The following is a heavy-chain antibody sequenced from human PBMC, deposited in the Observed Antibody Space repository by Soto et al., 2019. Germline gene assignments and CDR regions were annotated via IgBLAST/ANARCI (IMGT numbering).Heavy chain of an antibody. J-gene: IGHJ4*02. CDR1: GGSFSGYY. V-gene: IGHV4-34*01. CDR3: ARVPVPAATFHY. Sequence: SETLSLTCAVYGGSFSGYYWSWIRQPPGKGLEWIGEINHSGSTNYNPSLKSRVTISVDTSKNQFSLKLSSVTAADTAVYYCARVPVPAATFHYWGQGTLVTVSS. CDR2: INHSGST. D-gene: IGHD2-2*01.